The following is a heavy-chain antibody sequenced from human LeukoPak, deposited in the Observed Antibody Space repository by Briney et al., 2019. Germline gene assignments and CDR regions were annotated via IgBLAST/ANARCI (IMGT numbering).Heavy chain of an antibody. Sequence: GSLRLSCAASGFTFSNAWMNWVRQPPGKGLEWIGEINHSGSTNYNPSLKSRVTISVDTSKNRFSLKLSSVTAADTAVYYCARLIAAWLDYGEGLDYWGQGTLVTVSS. CDR3: ARLIAAWLDYGEGLDY. D-gene: IGHD4-17*01. CDR2: INHSGST. J-gene: IGHJ4*02. V-gene: IGHV4-34*01. CDR1: GFTFSNAW.